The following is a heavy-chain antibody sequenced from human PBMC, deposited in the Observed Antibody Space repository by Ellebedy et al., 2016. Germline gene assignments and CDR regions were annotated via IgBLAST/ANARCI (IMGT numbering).Heavy chain of an antibody. V-gene: IGHV3-7*01. CDR2: INHDGGDK. D-gene: IGHD3-22*01. J-gene: IGHJ4*02. CDR3: ARDLPDDSGHDY. Sequence: GESLKISXAASGLTFSNYGMSWVRQSPGKGLEWVANINHDGGDKSYVDSVKGRFTISRANDKDSLYLQLNSLRAEDTAVYYCARDLPDDSGHDYWGQGTLVTVSS. CDR1: GLTFSNYG.